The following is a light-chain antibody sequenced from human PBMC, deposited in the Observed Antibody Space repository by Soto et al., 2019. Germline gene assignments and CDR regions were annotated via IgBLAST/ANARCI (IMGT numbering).Light chain of an antibody. Sequence: QSVLTQPASVSGSPGQSITISCTGASSDVGGYDYVSWYQHHPGKAPKLLIYEVSNRPSGVSNPFSGSKSGNTAALTISGLHAEDEADYYCSSSTSSSTLFGGGTKLTVL. V-gene: IGLV2-14*01. CDR1: SSDVGGYDY. CDR3: SSSTSSSTL. CDR2: EVS. J-gene: IGLJ2*01.